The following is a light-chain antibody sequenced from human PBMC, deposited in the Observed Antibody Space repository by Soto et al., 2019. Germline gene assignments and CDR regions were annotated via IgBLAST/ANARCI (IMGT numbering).Light chain of an antibody. CDR3: QQRSNWPIT. CDR1: QSVSSNY. Sequence: EIVLTQSPATLSLSPGERAALSCRASQSVSSNYLAWYQQKPGQAPRLLIYGASNRATGIPDRFSGSGSGTDFTLTISSLEPEDFAVYYCQQRSNWPITFGQGTRLEIK. V-gene: IGKV3D-20*02. J-gene: IGKJ5*01. CDR2: GAS.